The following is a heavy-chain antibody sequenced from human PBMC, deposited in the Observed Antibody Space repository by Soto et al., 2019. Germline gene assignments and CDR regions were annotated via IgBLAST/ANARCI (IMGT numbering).Heavy chain of an antibody. D-gene: IGHD5-18*01. CDR3: ARGYGSADY. V-gene: IGHV3-21*01. CDR2: ISSGSNYI. CDR1: GFTFSSYT. Sequence: EVQLVESGGGLVKPGGSLRLSCAASGFTFSSYTMNWVRQAPDKGLEWVSYISSGSNYIYYADSVKGRFTISRDNAKNSLYLQMNSLRAEDTAVYYCARGYGSADYWGQGTLVTVSS. J-gene: IGHJ4*02.